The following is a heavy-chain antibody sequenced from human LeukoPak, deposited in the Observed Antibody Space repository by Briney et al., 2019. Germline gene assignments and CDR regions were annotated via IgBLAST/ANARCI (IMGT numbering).Heavy chain of an antibody. V-gene: IGHV3-30-3*01. J-gene: IGHJ1*01. CDR2: ISYDGSNK. CDR1: GFTFSSYA. Sequence: GGSLRLSCAASGFTFSSYAMHWVRQAPGKGLEWVAVISYDGSNKYYADSVKGRFTISRDNSKNTLYLQMNSLRAEDTAVYYCARDPSLLYERALGYFQHWGQGTLVTVSS. CDR3: ARDPSLLYERALGYFQH. D-gene: IGHD2/OR15-2a*01.